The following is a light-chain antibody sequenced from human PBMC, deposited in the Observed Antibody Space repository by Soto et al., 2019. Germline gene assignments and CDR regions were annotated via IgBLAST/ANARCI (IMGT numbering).Light chain of an antibody. CDR1: QAISNY. V-gene: IGKV1-39*01. Sequence: DIQMTQSPSFLSASVGDRVTITCRASQAISNYLNWYQQKPGKAPNLLIFGAKTLQSGVPSRFSGSGYGTDFTLTITTLQPEDVGIYYCQQSYTSVQTFGQGTKVDIK. CDR2: GAK. CDR3: QQSYTSVQT. J-gene: IGKJ2*01.